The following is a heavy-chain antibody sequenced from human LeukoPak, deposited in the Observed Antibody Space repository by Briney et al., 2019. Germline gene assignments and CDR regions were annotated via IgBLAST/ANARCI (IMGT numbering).Heavy chain of an antibody. J-gene: IGHJ4*02. CDR2: IIPILGIT. CDR1: GGVFTTYA. D-gene: IGHD6-19*01. V-gene: IGHV1-69*04. Sequence: GASVKVSCKASGGVFTTYAISWVRQAPGQGLEWMGSIIPILGITNYAQKFQGRVTITADKSTSTAYMELSSLRSEDTAVYYCARDSSGWLIDYWGQGTLVTVSS. CDR3: ARDSSGWLIDY.